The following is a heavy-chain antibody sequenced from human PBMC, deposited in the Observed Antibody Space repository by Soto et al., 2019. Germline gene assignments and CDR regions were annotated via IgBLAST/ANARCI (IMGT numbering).Heavy chain of an antibody. CDR1: GYTFTSYG. J-gene: IGHJ4*02. CDR3: ARDYGSGIILTWFDY. D-gene: IGHD3-10*01. CDR2: ISAYNGNT. V-gene: IGHV1-18*01. Sequence: QVQLVQSGAEVKKPGASVKVSCKASGYTFTSYGISWVRQAPGQGLEWMGWISAYNGNTNYAQKLQGRVTMTTDTSTSTAYKELRSLRSDDTAVYYCARDYGSGIILTWFDYWGQGTLVTVSS.